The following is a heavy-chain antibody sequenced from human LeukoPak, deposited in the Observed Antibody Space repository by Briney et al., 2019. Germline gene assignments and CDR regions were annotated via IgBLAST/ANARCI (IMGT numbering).Heavy chain of an antibody. CDR3: ARFPPYGEMATMGRDY. Sequence: PSETLSLTCAVYGGSFSGYYWSWIRQPPGKGLEWIGEINHSRSTNYNPSLKSRVTISVDTSKNQFSLKLSSVTAADTAVYYCARFPPYGEMATMGRDYWGQGTLVTVSS. D-gene: IGHD5-24*01. CDR1: GGSFSGYY. V-gene: IGHV4-34*01. CDR2: INHSRST. J-gene: IGHJ4*02.